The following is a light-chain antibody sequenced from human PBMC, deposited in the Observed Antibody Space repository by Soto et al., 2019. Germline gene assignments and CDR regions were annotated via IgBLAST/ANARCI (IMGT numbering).Light chain of an antibody. CDR2: AAS. Sequence: VIWMTQSPSLLSASTGDRVTISCRVSLGISSYLAWYQQKPGKAPELLIYAASTVQSGVPSRFSGSGSGTDFTLTISCLQSQDFATYYCQQYYSFPWTFGQGTKVEIK. V-gene: IGKV1D-8*01. CDR3: QQYYSFPWT. CDR1: LGISSY. J-gene: IGKJ1*01.